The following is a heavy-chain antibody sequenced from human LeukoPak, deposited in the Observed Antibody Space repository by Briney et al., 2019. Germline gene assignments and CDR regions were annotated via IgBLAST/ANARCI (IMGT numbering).Heavy chain of an antibody. CDR3: AARPLRGYSPFDY. D-gene: IGHD5-24*01. V-gene: IGHV1-58*02. J-gene: IGHJ4*02. Sequence: LVKVSCKASGFTFTSSAMQWVRQARGQRLEWIGWIVVGSGNTNYAQKFQERVTITRDMSTSTAYMELSSLRSEDTAVYYCAARPLRGYSPFDYWGQGTLVTVSS. CDR1: GFTFTSSA. CDR2: IVVGSGNT.